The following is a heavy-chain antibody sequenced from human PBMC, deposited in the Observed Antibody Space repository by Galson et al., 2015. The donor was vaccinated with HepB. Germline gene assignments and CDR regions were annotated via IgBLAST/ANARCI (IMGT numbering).Heavy chain of an antibody. D-gene: IGHD3-3*01. J-gene: IGHJ4*02. CDR1: GGTFSSYA. CDR3: VSGGGSYDFWSGYQDY. CDR2: IIPIFGTA. V-gene: IGHV1-69*13. Sequence: SVKVSCKASGGTFSSYAISWVRQAPGQGLEWMGGIIPIFGTANYAQKFQGRVTITADESTSTAYMELSSLRSEDTAVYYCVSGGGSYDFWSGYQDYWGQGTLVTVSS.